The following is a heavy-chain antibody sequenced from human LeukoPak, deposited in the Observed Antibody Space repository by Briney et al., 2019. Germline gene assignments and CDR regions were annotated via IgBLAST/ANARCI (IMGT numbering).Heavy chain of an antibody. CDR3: ARSLGYGDYSQAFDY. V-gene: IGHV1-69*13. CDR2: IIPIFGTA. Sequence: GASVKVSCKASGGTFSSYAISWVRQAPGQGLEWMGGIIPIFGTANYAQKFQGRVTITADESTSTAYMELSSLRSEDTAVYYCARSLGYGDYSQAFDYWGQGTPVTVSS. D-gene: IGHD4-17*01. CDR1: GGTFSSYA. J-gene: IGHJ4*02.